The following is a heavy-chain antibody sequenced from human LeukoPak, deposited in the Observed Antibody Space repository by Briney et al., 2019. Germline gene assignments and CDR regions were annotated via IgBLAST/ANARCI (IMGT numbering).Heavy chain of an antibody. J-gene: IGHJ4*02. CDR3: ARDQATYYYDSSGYGPFDY. CDR1: GGTFSSYA. V-gene: IGHV1-69*13. Sequence: SVKVSCKASGGTFSSYAISWVRQAPGQGLEWMGGIIPIFGTANYAQKFQGRVTITADESTSTAYMELSSLRSEDTAVYYCARDQATYYYDSSGYGPFDYWGQGTLVTVSS. CDR2: IIPIFGTA. D-gene: IGHD3-22*01.